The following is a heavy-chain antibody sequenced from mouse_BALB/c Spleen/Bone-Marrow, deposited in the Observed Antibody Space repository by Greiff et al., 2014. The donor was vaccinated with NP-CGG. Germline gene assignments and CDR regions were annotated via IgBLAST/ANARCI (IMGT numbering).Heavy chain of an antibody. Sequence: VQRVESGAELVKPGASVKLSCKASGYTFTSYWMHWVKQRPGQGPEWIGEINPSNGRTNYNEKFKSKATLTVDKSSSTAYMQLSSLTSEDSAVYYCARYATATYWFAYWGQGTLVTVSA. V-gene: IGHV1S81*02. CDR2: INPSNGRT. CDR1: GYTFTSYW. CDR3: ARYATATYWFAY. D-gene: IGHD1-2*01. J-gene: IGHJ3*01.